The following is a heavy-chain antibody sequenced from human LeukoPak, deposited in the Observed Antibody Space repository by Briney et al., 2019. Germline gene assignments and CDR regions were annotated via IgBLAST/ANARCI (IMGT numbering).Heavy chain of an antibody. CDR3: ATDLWAVAAASCFDY. Sequence: KPGGSLRLXCAASGFTFSSYSMNWVRQAPGKGLEWVSSISSSSSYIYYADSVKGRFTISRDNARNSLYLQMNSLRAEDTAVYYCATDLWAVAAASCFDYWGQGTLVTVSS. CDR1: GFTFSSYS. CDR2: ISSSSSYI. D-gene: IGHD6-13*01. V-gene: IGHV3-21*01. J-gene: IGHJ4*02.